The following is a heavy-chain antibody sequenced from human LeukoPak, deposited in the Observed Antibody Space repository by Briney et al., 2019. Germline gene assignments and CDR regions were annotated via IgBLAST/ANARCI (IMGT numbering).Heavy chain of an antibody. D-gene: IGHD6-19*01. CDR3: ARVLFYSSGNKSNRVDY. J-gene: IGHJ4*02. V-gene: IGHV3-30*04. Sequence: GGSLRLSCAASGFTFSSYAMHWVRQAPGKGLEWVAVISYDGSNKYYADSVKGRFTISRDNSKNTLHLQMNSLRADDTAVYYCARVLFYSSGNKSNRVDYWGQGTLVTVSS. CDR1: GFTFSSYA. CDR2: ISYDGSNK.